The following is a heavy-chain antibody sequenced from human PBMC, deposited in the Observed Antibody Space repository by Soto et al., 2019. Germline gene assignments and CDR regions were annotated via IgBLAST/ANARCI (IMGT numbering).Heavy chain of an antibody. CDR3: ARLGGGSLVTPGRYFDS. Sequence: PGESLKISCKGSGYKFSDFWGGWVLQMSGKGLEWIGIIYPGDSDTRYSPSFQGQVTISADKSITTAYLQWNSLKASDSAIYYCARLGGGSLVTPGRYFDSWGQGTLVTVSS. CDR2: IYPGDSDT. D-gene: IGHD4-4*01. J-gene: IGHJ4*02. V-gene: IGHV5-51*01. CDR1: GYKFSDFW.